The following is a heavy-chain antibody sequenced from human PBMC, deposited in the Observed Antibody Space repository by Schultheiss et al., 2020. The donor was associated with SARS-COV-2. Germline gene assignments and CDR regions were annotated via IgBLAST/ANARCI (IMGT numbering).Heavy chain of an antibody. CDR2: IYYSGST. D-gene: IGHD6-19*01. V-gene: IGHV4-39*01. CDR1: GGSVSSGSYY. Sequence: SETLSLTCTVSGGSVSSGSYYWGWIRQPPGKGLEWIGSIYYSGSTYYNPSLKSRVTISVDTSKNQFSLKLSSVTAADTAVYYCARPRSSGWYDVWGQGTLVTVSS. J-gene: IGHJ5*02. CDR3: ARPRSSGWYDV.